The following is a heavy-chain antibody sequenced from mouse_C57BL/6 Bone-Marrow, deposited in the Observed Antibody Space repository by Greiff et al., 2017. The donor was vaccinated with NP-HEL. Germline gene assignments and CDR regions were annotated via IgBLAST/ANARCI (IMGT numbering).Heavy chain of an antibody. Sequence: EVQLVESGAELVKPGASVKLSCTASGFTFTDYSMHWVKQRPEQGLEWIGRFDPEDGETKYAAKFQGKATITADTSSNTAYLQLSSVTSEDTAVYYCARTEAQATFAYWGQGTLVTVSA. D-gene: IGHD3-2*02. CDR1: GFTFTDYS. CDR3: ARTEAQATFAY. CDR2: FDPEDGET. V-gene: IGHV14-2*01. J-gene: IGHJ3*01.